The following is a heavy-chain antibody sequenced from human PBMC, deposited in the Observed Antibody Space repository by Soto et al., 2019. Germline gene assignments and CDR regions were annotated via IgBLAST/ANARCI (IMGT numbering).Heavy chain of an antibody. D-gene: IGHD3-16*02. V-gene: IGHV3-23*01. CDR2: ISGSGFST. CDR3: AKDRIQECNSISCYRGGDS. CDR1: GFNFNFYA. Sequence: EVQLLESGGGLVQPGGSLRLSCVASGFNFNFYAMNWVRQAPGKGLEWVAAISGSGFSTFYSDSVKGRFTISRDNPKRTLYLEMNTLRTEDTAVYYCAKDRIQECNSISCYRGGDSWGQGTQVTVSS. J-gene: IGHJ4*02.